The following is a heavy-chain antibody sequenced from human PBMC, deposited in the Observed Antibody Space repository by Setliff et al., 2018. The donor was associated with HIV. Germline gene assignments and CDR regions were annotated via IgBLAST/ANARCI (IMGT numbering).Heavy chain of an antibody. D-gene: IGHD5-12*01. Sequence: SETLSLTCTVSGGSISSGNYYWSRIRQSPGKGLEWIGEINHSGSTHYNPPLKSRATISVDTSKNQFSLRLNSVTAADTAVYYCARGATLLPGYSDRWEYFYMDVWGKGTTVTVSS. V-gene: IGHV4-39*07. CDR3: ARGATLLPGYSDRWEYFYMDV. J-gene: IGHJ6*03. CDR2: INHSGST. CDR1: GGSISSGNYY.